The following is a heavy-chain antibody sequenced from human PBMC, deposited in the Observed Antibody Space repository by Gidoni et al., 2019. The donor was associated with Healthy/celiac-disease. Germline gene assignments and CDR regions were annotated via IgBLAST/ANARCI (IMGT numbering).Heavy chain of an antibody. V-gene: IGHV4-61*02. D-gene: IGHD6-13*01. CDR2: IYTSGST. Sequence: QVQLQESGPGLVKPSQTLSLTCTVSGGSISSGSYYWGWIRQPAGKGLEWIGRIYTSGSTNYNPSLKSRVTISVDTSKNQFSLKLSSVTAADTAVYYCARVGYSSSWYNWGQGTLVTVSS. CDR1: GGSISSGSYY. CDR3: ARVGYSSSWYN. J-gene: IGHJ4*02.